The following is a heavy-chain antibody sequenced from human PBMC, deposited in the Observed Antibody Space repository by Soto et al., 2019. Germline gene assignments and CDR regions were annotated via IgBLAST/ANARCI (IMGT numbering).Heavy chain of an antibody. Sequence: GASVKVSCKASGYTFTSYDINWVRQATGQGLEWMGWMNPNSGNTGYAQKFQGRVTMARNTSISTAYMELNSLRAEDTAIYYCARERYSSTWAVWEDARCMDVWGQGTTVTVSS. V-gene: IGHV1-8*01. D-gene: IGHD6-13*01. CDR3: ARERYSSTWAVWEDARCMDV. CDR2: MNPNSGNT. CDR1: GYTFTSYD. J-gene: IGHJ6*02.